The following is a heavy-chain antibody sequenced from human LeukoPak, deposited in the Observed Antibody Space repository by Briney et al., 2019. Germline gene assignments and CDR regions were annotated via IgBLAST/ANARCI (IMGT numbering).Heavy chain of an antibody. Sequence: PSETLSLTCTVSGGSISSGDYYWSWIRQPPGKGLEWIGYIYYSGSTYYNPSLKSRLTISGDTSKNQFSLRLSSVTAAGTAVYYCARGTWSSSIDYWGQGTLVTVSS. D-gene: IGHD6-6*01. J-gene: IGHJ4*02. CDR3: ARGTWSSSIDY. V-gene: IGHV4-30-4*01. CDR2: IYYSGST. CDR1: GGSISSGDYY.